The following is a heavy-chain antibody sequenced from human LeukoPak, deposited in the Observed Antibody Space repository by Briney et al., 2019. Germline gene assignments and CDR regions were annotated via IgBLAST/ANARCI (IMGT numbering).Heavy chain of an antibody. CDR1: GFTFSSYA. V-gene: IGHV3-23*01. J-gene: IGHJ4*02. CDR3: ARGYSSSATFVDY. Sequence: GGSLRLSCAASGFTFSSYAMSWVRQAPGRGLEWVSAISGSGDTTYYADSVKGRFTISRDNSKNTLYLQMNSLRAEDTAIYYCARGYSSSATFVDYWGQGTLVTVSS. D-gene: IGHD6-13*01. CDR2: ISGSGDTT.